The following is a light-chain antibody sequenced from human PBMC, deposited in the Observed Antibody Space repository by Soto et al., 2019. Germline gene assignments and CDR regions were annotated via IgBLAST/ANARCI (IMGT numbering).Light chain of an antibody. V-gene: IGLV2-23*01. J-gene: IGLJ2*01. CDR3: CSFAGGATSV. CDR1: SNDVGGYDL. Sequence: QSALTQPASVSGSPGQSITISCSGTSNDVGGYDLVSWYQQHPGKAPRLIIYEATKRPSGVSDRFSASKSGNTASLTISALQAEDEAYYSCCSFAGGATSVFGGGTKLTVL. CDR2: EAT.